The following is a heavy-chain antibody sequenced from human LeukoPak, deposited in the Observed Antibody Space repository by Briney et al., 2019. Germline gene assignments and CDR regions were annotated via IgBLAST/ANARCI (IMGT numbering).Heavy chain of an antibody. CDR2: ITWNSGII. CDR1: GFTFNYYA. D-gene: IGHD6-19*01. Sequence: PGRSLRLSCVASGFTFNYYAMHWVRQVPGKGLEWVSGITWNSGIIAYAGSVKGRFTISRDNVKNSLYLQMNSLRPEDAAFYFCAIGMSPHIAVASMDYWGQGTLVTVSS. CDR3: AIGMSPHIAVASMDY. V-gene: IGHV3-9*01. J-gene: IGHJ4*02.